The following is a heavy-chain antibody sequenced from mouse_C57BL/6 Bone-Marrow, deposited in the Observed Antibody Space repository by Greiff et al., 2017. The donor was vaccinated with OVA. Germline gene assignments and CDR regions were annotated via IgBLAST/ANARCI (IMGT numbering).Heavy chain of an antibody. V-gene: IGHV14-4*01. CDR1: GFNITDDY. D-gene: IGHD2-5*01. CDR3: TTPYSNCDAMDD. Sequence: VQLQQSGAELVRPGASVKLSCTASGFNITDDYMHWVKQRPEQGLEWIGWIDPENGDTEYAPKFQGKATITADTSSNTAYLQLSSLTSEDSAVYYCTTPYSNCDAMDDWGQGTSVTVSS. J-gene: IGHJ4*01. CDR2: IDPENGDT.